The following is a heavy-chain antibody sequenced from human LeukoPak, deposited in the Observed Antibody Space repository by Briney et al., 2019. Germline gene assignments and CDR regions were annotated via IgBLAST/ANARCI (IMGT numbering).Heavy chain of an antibody. CDR2: INPSGGST. CDR1: GYTFTSYY. V-gene: IGHV1-46*01. D-gene: IGHD2-15*01. CDR3: VRDYCSGGSCYSGMKYFQH. J-gene: IGHJ1*01. Sequence: ASVKVSCKASGYTFTSYYMHWVRQAPGQGLEWMGIINPSGGSTSYAQKFQGRVTMTRDTSTSTVYMELSSLRSEDTAVYYCVRDYCSGGSCYSGMKYFQHWGQGTLVTVSS.